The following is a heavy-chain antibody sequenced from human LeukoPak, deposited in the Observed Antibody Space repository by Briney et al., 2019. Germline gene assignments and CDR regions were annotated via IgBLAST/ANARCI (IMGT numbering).Heavy chain of an antibody. CDR3: ARVAAAGGDTYGFFPP. V-gene: IGHV4-30-2*01. CDR1: GASISSGDSP. J-gene: IGHJ1*01. CDR2: IYRSGST. D-gene: IGHD3-10*01. Sequence: SETLSLTCAASGASISSGDSPWSWIRQPPGKGLEWIGYIYRSGSTYYNPSLKSRVTMSVDRPKNQFSLKLISVTAADTAVYYCARVAAAGGDTYGFFPPWGQGTLVTVSS.